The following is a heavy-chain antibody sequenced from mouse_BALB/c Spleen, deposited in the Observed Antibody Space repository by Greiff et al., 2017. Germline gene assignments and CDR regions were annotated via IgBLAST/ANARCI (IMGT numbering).Heavy chain of an antibody. D-gene: IGHD1-1*01. J-gene: IGHJ2*01. CDR1: GYSITSDYA. CDR2: ISYSGST. CDR3: ARSHYYGSSYDFDY. V-gene: IGHV3-2*02. Sequence: EVQLVESGPGLVKPSQSLSLTCTVTGYSITSDYAWNWIRQFPGNKLEWMGYISYSGSTSYNPSLKSRISITRDTSKNQFFLQLNSVTTEDTATYYCARSHYYGSSYDFDYWGQGTTLTVSS.